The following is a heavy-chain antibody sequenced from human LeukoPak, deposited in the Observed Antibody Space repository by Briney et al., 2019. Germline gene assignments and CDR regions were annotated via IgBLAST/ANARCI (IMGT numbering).Heavy chain of an antibody. CDR2: ISSSGSTI. J-gene: IGHJ6*02. CDR3: ARDAAAAGNRVRSDYYYGMDV. CDR1: GFTFSDYY. V-gene: IGHV3-11*01. Sequence: GGSLRLSCAASGFTFSDYYMSWIRQTPGKRLEWVSYISSSGSTIYYADSVKGRFTISRDNAKNSLYLQMNSLRAEDTAVYYCARDAAAAGNRVRSDYYYGMDVWGQGTTVTVSS. D-gene: IGHD6-13*01.